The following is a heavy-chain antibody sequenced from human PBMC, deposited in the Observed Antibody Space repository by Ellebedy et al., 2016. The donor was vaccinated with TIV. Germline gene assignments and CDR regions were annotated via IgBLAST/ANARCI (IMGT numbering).Heavy chain of an antibody. CDR2: ISGNGANT. CDR1: GFTFSTYA. J-gene: IGHJ4*02. V-gene: IGHV3-23*01. Sequence: GESLKIPXVASGFTFSTYAMNWVRHAPGTGLERVSVISGNGANTYSADSGKGRFTISRDNSKNTVYLQMNSLRAEDTAVYYCAKRAEDYDTSGFKAPFDSWGQGTLVTVSS. CDR3: AKRAEDYDTSGFKAPFDS. D-gene: IGHD3-22*01.